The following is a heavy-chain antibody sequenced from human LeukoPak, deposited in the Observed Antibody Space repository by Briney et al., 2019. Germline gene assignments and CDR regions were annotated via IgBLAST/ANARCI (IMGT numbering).Heavy chain of an antibody. CDR2: IYYSGST. CDR1: GGSISSSSYY. D-gene: IGHD1-26*01. Sequence: SETLSLTCTVSGGSISSSSYYWGWIRQPPGKGLEWIVSIYYSGSTYYNPSLKSRVTISVDTSRNQFSLKLSSVTAADTAVYYCARNSGSYRQYFQHWGQGTLVTVSS. V-gene: IGHV4-39*01. J-gene: IGHJ1*01. CDR3: ARNSGSYRQYFQH.